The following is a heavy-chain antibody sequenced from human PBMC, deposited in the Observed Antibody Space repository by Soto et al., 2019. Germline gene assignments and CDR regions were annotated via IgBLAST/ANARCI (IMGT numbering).Heavy chain of an antibody. D-gene: IGHD6-19*01. CDR2: ISTYNGNT. J-gene: IGHJ5*02. CDR3: ARNSSGRYNWVDP. Sequence: QVQLVQSGAEVRKPGASVKVSCKASGYTFTNYGITWVRQAPGQGLEWMGWISTYNGNTNYAQKLQGRVTMTTDTSTNTAYMELGSLRSDETAIYYCARNSSGRYNWVDPWGQGTLVTVSS. V-gene: IGHV1-18*01. CDR1: GYTFTNYG.